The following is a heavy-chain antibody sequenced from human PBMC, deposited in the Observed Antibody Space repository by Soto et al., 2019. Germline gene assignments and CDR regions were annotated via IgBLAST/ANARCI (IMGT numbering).Heavy chain of an antibody. CDR2: INPNSGGT. V-gene: IGHV1-2*02. CDR3: ARERCGQYQLLDYYYYGMDV. D-gene: IGHD2-2*01. Sequence: ASVKVSCKASGYTFTGYYMHWVRQAPGQGLEWMGWINPNSGGTNYAQKFQGRVTMTRDTSISTAYMELSRLRSDDTAVYYCARERCGQYQLLDYYYYGMDVWGQGTTVTVSS. CDR1: GYTFTGYY. J-gene: IGHJ6*02.